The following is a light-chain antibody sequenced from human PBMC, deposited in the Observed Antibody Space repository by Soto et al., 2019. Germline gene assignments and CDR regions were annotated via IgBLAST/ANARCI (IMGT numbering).Light chain of an antibody. Sequence: QSALTQPASVSGSPGQSITISCTGTSSEVGGYNYVSWYQQHPGNAPKLMIYDVSDRPSGVSSRFSGSKSGNTASLTISGLQAEDEADYYCSSYTSDSTLVFGGGTKLTVL. CDR2: DVS. CDR3: SSYTSDSTLV. CDR1: SSEVGGYNY. V-gene: IGLV2-14*01. J-gene: IGLJ3*02.